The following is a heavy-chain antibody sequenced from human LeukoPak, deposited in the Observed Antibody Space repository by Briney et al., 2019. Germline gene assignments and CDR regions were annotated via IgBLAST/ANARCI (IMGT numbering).Heavy chain of an antibody. CDR1: GFTFSSYA. J-gene: IGHJ4*02. V-gene: IGHV3-23*01. CDR3: AKDQGGGLRKKVFDY. Sequence: GGSLRLSCAASGFTFSSYAMSWVRQAPGKGLEWVSAISGSGGSTYYADSVKGRFTISRDNSKNTLYLQMNSLRAEDTAVYYCAKDQGGGLRKKVFDYWGQGTLVTVSS. D-gene: IGHD3-16*01. CDR2: ISGSGGST.